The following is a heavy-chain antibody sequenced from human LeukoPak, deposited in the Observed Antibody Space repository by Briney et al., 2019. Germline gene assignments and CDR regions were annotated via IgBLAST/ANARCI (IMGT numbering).Heavy chain of an antibody. CDR2: MNPNSGNT. J-gene: IGHJ5*02. CDR3: ARDVGIAAAGTDNWFDP. D-gene: IGHD6-13*01. CDR1: GYTFTSYD. Sequence: GASVKVSCKASGYTFTSYDINWVRQATGQGLEWMGWMNPNSGNTGYAQKFQGRVTITRNTSISTAYMELSSLRSEDTAVYYCARDVGIAAAGTDNWFDPWGQGTLVTVSS. V-gene: IGHV1-8*01.